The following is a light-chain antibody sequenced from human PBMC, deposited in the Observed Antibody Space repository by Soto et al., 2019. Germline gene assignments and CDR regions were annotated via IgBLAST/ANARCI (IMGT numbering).Light chain of an antibody. CDR1: QTVSSNY. CDR2: GTS. CDR3: QQYCSSPFT. V-gene: IGKV3-20*01. Sequence: EIVLTQSPGTLSLSPGERATLSCRASQTVSSNYLAWYQQKPGQAPRLLIYGTSSRATGIPDRFSGSGSGTDFTLTVSRLGPEDFAEYYCQQYCSSPFTFGPGTRVDIK. J-gene: IGKJ3*01.